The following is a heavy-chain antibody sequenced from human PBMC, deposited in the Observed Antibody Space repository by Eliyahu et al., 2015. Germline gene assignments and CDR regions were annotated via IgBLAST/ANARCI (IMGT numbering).Heavy chain of an antibody. CDR1: GFSFSXXP. V-gene: IGHV3-23*01. CDR2: VRNTGDTT. D-gene: IGHD2-21*01. J-gene: IGHJ3*01. Sequence: EVKLLESGGGLVQPGGSLRLSCTASGFSFSXXPVNWVRQAPGKGLEWVATVRNTGDTTYYADSVKGRFTTSRDNSKNTLSLFMDSLRVDDTAVYYCAKTRIAVWPPSDAFDVWGQGTTVTVSS. CDR3: AKTRIAVWPPSDAFDV.